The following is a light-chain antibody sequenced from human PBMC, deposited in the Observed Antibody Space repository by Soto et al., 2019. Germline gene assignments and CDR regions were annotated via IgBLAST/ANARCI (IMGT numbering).Light chain of an antibody. CDR1: QGITNH. Sequence: DIQMTQSQSSLSASVGDRVTLGCRASQGITNHLAWYQQKPGKVPKLLIYAASTLQSGVPSRFSGSGSGTDFTLTISSLQPEDVATYFCQNYNRALWTFGHGTKVEI. V-gene: IGKV1-27*01. CDR3: QNYNRALWT. J-gene: IGKJ1*01. CDR2: AAS.